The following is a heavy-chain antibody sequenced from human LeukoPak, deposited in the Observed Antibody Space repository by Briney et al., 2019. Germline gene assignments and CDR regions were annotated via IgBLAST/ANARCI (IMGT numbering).Heavy chain of an antibody. Sequence: GASVTVSCKASGYTFTGYYMHWVRQAPGQGLEWMGWINPNSGGTNYAQKFQGRVTMTRDTSTSTAYMELSRLRSDDTAVYYCARVYCSSTSCYTGYDYWGQGTLVTVSS. D-gene: IGHD2-2*02. J-gene: IGHJ4*02. CDR2: INPNSGGT. CDR3: ARVYCSSTSCYTGYDY. V-gene: IGHV1-2*02. CDR1: GYTFTGYY.